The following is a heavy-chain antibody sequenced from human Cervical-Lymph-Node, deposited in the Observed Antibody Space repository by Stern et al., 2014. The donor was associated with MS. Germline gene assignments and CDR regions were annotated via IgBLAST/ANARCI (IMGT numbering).Heavy chain of an antibody. Sequence: QVTLKESGPALVKPTQTLTLTCTFSGFSLSTSGMCVSWIRQPPGKALEWLALIDWDDDKYYSTSLKTRLTISKDTSKNQVVLTMTNMDPVDTATYFCARTTTAYSSGWRVKDYWGQGTLVTVSS. CDR1: GFSLSTSGMC. D-gene: IGHD6-19*01. CDR3: ARTTTAYSSGWRVKDY. CDR2: IDWDDDK. V-gene: IGHV2-70*01. J-gene: IGHJ4*02.